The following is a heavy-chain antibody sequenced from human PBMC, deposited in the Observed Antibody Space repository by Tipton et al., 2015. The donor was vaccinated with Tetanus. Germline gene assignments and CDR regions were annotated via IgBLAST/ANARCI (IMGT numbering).Heavy chain of an antibody. CDR1: GFTFDDYT. CDR2: IRWNGGGT. V-gene: IGHV3-43*01. J-gene: IGHJ4*02. D-gene: IGHD3-22*01. CDR3: AKDNSYDASGLG. Sequence: SLRLSCAASGFTFDDYTMHWVRQAPGKGLEWVSLIRWNGGGTHYADSVKGRFTVSRDNSKNSLYLQTNSLRTEDTALYYCAKDNSYDASGLGWGQGTLVTVSS.